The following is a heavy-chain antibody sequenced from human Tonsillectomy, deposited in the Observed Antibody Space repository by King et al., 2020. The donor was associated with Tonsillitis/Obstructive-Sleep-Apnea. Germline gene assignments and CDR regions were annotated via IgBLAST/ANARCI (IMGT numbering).Heavy chain of an antibody. D-gene: IGHD3-16*02. CDR2: ISGSGGST. CDR3: AKGYSEFGGVIVPTTY. V-gene: IGHV3-23*04. J-gene: IGHJ4*02. Sequence: VQLVESGGGLVQPGGSLRLSCAASGFTFSSYAISWVRQAPGKGLEWVSAISGSGGSTYYADPVKGRFTISRVNSKNTLYLQMNSLRAEDTAVYYCAKGYSEFGGVIVPTTYGGQGTLVTVSS. CDR1: GFTFSSYA.